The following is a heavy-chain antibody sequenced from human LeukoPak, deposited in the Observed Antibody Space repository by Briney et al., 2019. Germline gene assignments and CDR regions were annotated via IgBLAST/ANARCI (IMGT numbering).Heavy chain of an antibody. D-gene: IGHD3-22*01. CDR1: GFTFSDYY. CDR2: ISDSGSII. CDR3: ARDRLGDYDSSGYYDI. Sequence: GGSLRLSCAASGFTFSDYYMSWIREAPGKGLEWVSYISDSGSIIYYADSVKGRFTISRDNAKNSLYLQMNSLRVEDTAVYYCARDRLGDYDSSGYYDIWGQGTLVTVSS. V-gene: IGHV3-11*01. J-gene: IGHJ4*02.